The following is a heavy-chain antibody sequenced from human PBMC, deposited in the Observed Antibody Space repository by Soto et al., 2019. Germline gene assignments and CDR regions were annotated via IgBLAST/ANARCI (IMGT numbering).Heavy chain of an antibody. J-gene: IGHJ6*02. Sequence: QLQLQESGSGLVKPSQTLSLTCAVSGGSISSGGYSWSWVRQPPGKGLEWIGYIYHSGSTYYNPSLKSRVTISVDRSKNRFSMKLSSVTAADTAVYYCARASAGSNGMDVWGQGTTVTVSS. CDR2: IYHSGST. D-gene: IGHD6-13*01. V-gene: IGHV4-30-2*01. CDR3: ARASAGSNGMDV. CDR1: GGSISSGGYS.